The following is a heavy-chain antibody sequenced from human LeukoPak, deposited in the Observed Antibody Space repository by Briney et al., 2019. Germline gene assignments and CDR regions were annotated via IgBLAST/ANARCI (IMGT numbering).Heavy chain of an antibody. CDR3: ARAIRTAAAY. V-gene: IGHV3-7*01. J-gene: IGHJ4*02. CDR1: GFTFNSYW. CDR2: IKQDGSVK. D-gene: IGHD2-2*01. Sequence: SGGSLRLSCAASGFTFNSYWMSWVRQAPGKGLEWVANIKQDGSVKYYVDPVKGRFTISRDNAKNSLYLQMNSLRAEDTAVYYCARAIRTAAAYWGQGTLVTVAS.